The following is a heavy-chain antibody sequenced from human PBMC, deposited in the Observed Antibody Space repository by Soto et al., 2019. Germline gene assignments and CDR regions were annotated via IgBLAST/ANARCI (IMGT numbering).Heavy chain of an antibody. CDR3: AGHSSGVPGYYYGMDV. CDR1: GGTFSSYT. V-gene: IGHV1-69*02. J-gene: IGHJ6*02. D-gene: IGHD3-22*01. Sequence: QVHLVQSGAEVKKPGSSVKVSCKTSGGTFSSYTITWVRQAPGQGLEWMGRIIPMFGITNYAQKFQGRVTITADKSTSTAYMHLSSLLSEDTAVYYCAGHSSGVPGYYYGMDVWGQGTTVTVSS. CDR2: IIPMFGIT.